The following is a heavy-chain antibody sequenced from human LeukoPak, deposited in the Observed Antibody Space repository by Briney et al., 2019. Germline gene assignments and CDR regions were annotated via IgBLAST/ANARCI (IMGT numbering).Heavy chain of an antibody. V-gene: IGHV4-30-4*08. CDR1: GGSISSGDYY. CDR3: ARVGTAIAEYFDY. J-gene: IGHJ4*02. Sequence: KTSETLSLTCTVSGGSISSGDYYWSWIRQPPGKGPEWIGYIYYSGSTYYNPSLKSRVTISVDTSKNQFSLKLSSVTAADTAVYYCARVGTAIAEYFDYWGQGTLVTVSS. D-gene: IGHD5-18*01. CDR2: IYYSGST.